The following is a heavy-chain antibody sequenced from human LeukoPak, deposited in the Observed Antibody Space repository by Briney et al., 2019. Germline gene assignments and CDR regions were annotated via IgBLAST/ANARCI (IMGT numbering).Heavy chain of an antibody. CDR1: GGSFSGYY. Sequence: SETLSLTCAVYGGSFSGYYWSWIRQPPGKGLEWIGEINHSGSTNYNPSLKSRVTISVDTSKNQFSLKLSSVTAADTAVYYCARANPRKYCSGGSYSKVYYYYYGMDVWGQGTTVTVSS. CDR2: INHSGST. V-gene: IGHV4-34*01. J-gene: IGHJ6*02. CDR3: ARANPRKYCSGGSYSKVYYYYYGMDV. D-gene: IGHD2-15*01.